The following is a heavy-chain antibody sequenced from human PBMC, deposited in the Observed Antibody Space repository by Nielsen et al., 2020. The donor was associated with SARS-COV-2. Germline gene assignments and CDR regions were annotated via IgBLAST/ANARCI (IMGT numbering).Heavy chain of an antibody. CDR3: ARDSGNTFIDY. V-gene: IGHV3-30-3*01. CDR2: ISYDGSNK. J-gene: IGHJ4*02. D-gene: IGHD4-23*01. CDR1: GFTFSSYA. Sequence: GGSLRLSCAASGFTFSSYAMHWVRQAPGKGLEWVAVISYDGSNKYYADSVKGRFTISRDNSENTLYLQMNSLRAEDTAVYYCARDSGNTFIDYWGQGTLVTVSS.